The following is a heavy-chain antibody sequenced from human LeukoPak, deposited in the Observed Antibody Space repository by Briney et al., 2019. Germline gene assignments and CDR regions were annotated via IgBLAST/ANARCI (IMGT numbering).Heavy chain of an antibody. CDR1: GYTFTSYY. D-gene: IGHD3/OR15-3a*01. J-gene: IGHJ1*01. CDR3: ASSLRWTGYYNAEYFQH. V-gene: IGHV1-69*02. CDR2: IIPILGIA. Sequence: ASVKVSCKASGYTFTSYYMHWVRQAPGQGLEWMGRIIPILGIANYAQKFQGRVTITADKSTNTAYMELSSLRSEDTAVYYCASSLRWTGYYNAEYFQHWGQGTLVTVSS.